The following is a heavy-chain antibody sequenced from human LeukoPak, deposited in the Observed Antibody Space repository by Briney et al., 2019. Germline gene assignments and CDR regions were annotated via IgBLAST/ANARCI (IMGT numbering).Heavy chain of an antibody. CDR1: GFTFSSYS. CDR2: ISTSSTYI. CDR3: ARDPGLRFLEWLPGAFDI. V-gene: IGHV3-21*01. D-gene: IGHD3-3*01. Sequence: GGSLRLSCAASGFTFSSYSMNWVRQAPGKGLEWVSSISTSSTYIYYADSVKGRFTISRDNAKNSLFLQMNSLRAEDTAVFYCARDPGLRFLEWLPGAFDIWGQGTMVTVSS. J-gene: IGHJ3*02.